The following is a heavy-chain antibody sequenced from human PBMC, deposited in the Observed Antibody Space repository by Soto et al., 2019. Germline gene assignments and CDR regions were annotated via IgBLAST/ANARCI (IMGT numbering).Heavy chain of an antibody. D-gene: IGHD4-4*01. V-gene: IGHV1-69*13. CDR2: IIPIFGTA. CDR1: GGTFSSYA. CDR3: ASRTALDYSYYYGMDV. Sequence: GASVKVSCKASGGTFSSYAISWVRQAPGQGLEWMGGIIPIFGTANYAQKFQGRVTITADESTSTAYMELSSLRSEDTAVYYCASRTALDYSYYYGMDVWGQGTTVTVSS. J-gene: IGHJ6*02.